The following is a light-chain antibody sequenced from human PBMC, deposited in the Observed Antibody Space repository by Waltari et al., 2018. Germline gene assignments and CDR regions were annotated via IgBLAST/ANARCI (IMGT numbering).Light chain of an antibody. V-gene: IGKV3-20*01. Sequence: EIVLTQSPGSLSSSPGERVTLSCRASQSVSSALAWYQQKPGQAPRLLIFGASNSATGIPDRFSGSGSETDFSLTISRLEPEDFAVYYCQHYVRLPATFGRGTKVEIK. J-gene: IGKJ1*01. CDR2: GAS. CDR3: QHYVRLPAT. CDR1: QSVSSA.